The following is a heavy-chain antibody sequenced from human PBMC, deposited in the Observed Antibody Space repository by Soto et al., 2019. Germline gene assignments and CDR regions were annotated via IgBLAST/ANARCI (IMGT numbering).Heavy chain of an antibody. J-gene: IGHJ5*02. CDR2: IYYSGST. CDR1: GGSISSSSYY. CDR3: ATGTKLLRFLEWLLSDNWFDP. D-gene: IGHD3-3*01. V-gene: IGHV4-39*01. Sequence: SETLSLTCTVSGGSISSSSYYWGWIRQPPGKGLEWIGSIYYSGSTYYNPSLKSRVTISVDTSKNQFSLKLSSVTAADTAVYYCATGTKLLRFLEWLLSDNWFDPWGQGTLVTVSS.